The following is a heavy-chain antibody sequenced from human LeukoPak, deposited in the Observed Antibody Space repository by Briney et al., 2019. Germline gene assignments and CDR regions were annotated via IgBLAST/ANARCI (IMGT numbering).Heavy chain of an antibody. J-gene: IGHJ4*02. CDR2: IKKKTDGGTA. CDR1: GFPFSNAW. CDR3: TPHHPPDY. V-gene: IGHV3-15*01. Sequence: GGSLRLSCVVSGFPFSNAWMTWVRQAPGKGLEWVGRIKKKTDGGTADYAAPVKGRFTISRDDSKNTVYVQMNSLKTEDTAVYYCTPHHPPDYWGQGTLVTVSS.